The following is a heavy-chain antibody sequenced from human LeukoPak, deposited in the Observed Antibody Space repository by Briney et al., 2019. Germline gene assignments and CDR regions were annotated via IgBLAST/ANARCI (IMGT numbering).Heavy chain of an antibody. Sequence: GGSLRLSCAATGFTFSNFAMHWVRQAPGKGLEWVAVVSYDGSYKYYADSVKGRFTISRDNSKNTLYLQVNSLRVEDTAVYYCAKVRWDNSGWYYSDSWGQGTLVTVSS. D-gene: IGHD6-19*01. V-gene: IGHV3-30*04. CDR1: GFTFSNFA. CDR2: VSYDGSYK. J-gene: IGHJ4*02. CDR3: AKVRWDNSGWYYSDS.